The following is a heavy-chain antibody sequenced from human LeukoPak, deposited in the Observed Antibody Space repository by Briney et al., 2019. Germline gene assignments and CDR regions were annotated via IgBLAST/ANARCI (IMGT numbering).Heavy chain of an antibody. J-gene: IGHJ4*02. CDR1: GFTFSSYS. V-gene: IGHV3-53*04. D-gene: IGHD5-18*01. Sequence: GGSLRLSCAASGFTFSSYSMNWVRRAPGKGLEWVSVIYSGGSTYYADSVKGRFTISRHNSKNTLYLQMNSLRAEDTAVYYCARFGYSYGRQLWGQGTLVTVSS. CDR2: IYSGGST. CDR3: ARFGYSYGRQL.